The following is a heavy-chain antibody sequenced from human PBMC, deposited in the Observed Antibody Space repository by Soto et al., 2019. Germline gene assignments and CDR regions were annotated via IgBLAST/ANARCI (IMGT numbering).Heavy chain of an antibody. J-gene: IGHJ4*02. Sequence: GASVKVSCKASGGTFSSYAISWVRQAPGQGLEWMGGIIPIFGTANYAQKFQGRVTITADESTSTAYRELSSLRSEDTAVYYCAREPILEYSSSSFGYYFDYWGQGTLVTVSS. CDR1: GGTFSSYA. CDR3: AREPILEYSSSSFGYYFDY. CDR2: IIPIFGTA. D-gene: IGHD6-6*01. V-gene: IGHV1-69*13.